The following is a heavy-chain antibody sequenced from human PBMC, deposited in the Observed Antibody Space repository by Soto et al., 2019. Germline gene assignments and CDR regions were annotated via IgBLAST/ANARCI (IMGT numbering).Heavy chain of an antibody. Sequence: LSLTCTVSGGSISSSNYYWGWIRQPPGKGLEWIGSIYYSGSTYYNPSLKSRVTISVDTSKNQFSLKLSSVTAADTAVYYCARQTGGGYYGMDVWGQGTTVTVS. CDR3: ARQTGGGYYGMDV. J-gene: IGHJ6*02. V-gene: IGHV4-39*01. CDR2: IYYSGST. D-gene: IGHD7-27*01. CDR1: GGSISSSNYY.